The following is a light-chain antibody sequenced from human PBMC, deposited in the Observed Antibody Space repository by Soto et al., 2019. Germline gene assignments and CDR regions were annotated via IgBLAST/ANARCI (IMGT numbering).Light chain of an antibody. CDR3: QQRSNWPIT. V-gene: IGKV3-11*01. J-gene: IGKJ5*01. CDR1: QSVSSY. Sequence: EIVLTQSPATLSLSPGERATLSCRASQSVSSYLAWYKQKPGQAPRLLIYDASNRATGIPARFSGSGSGTNFTFTISSLEPEDFAVYYCQQRSNWPITFGQGTRREIK. CDR2: DAS.